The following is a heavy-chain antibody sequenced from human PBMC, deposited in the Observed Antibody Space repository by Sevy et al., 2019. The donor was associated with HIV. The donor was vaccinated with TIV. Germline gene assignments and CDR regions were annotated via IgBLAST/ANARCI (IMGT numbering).Heavy chain of an antibody. CDR1: GFTFSKYS. J-gene: IGHJ4*02. CDR3: AREGCTKPHDY. CDR2: LSFGGGEI. D-gene: IGHD2-8*01. V-gene: IGHV3-23*01. Sequence: GESLKISCSASGFTFSKYSMSWVRQSPGQGLEWVSTLSFGGGEINYADSVKGRLTISRDNSKSSVYLQMNNLRPEDTAVYYCAREGCTKPHDYWGQGTLVTVSS.